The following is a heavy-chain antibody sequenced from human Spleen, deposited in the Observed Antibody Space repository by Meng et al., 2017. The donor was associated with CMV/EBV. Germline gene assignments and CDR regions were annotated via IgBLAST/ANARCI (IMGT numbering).Heavy chain of an antibody. CDR3: TRDQFFWDSSSWYYFDY. Sequence: SCAASGFTFSDYYMSWIRQAPGKGLEWVSYISSSGTTIHHADSVKGRFTISRDNAKNSLYLQMNSLRAEDTAVYYCTRDQFFWDSSSWYYFDYWGQGTLVTVSS. D-gene: IGHD6-13*01. J-gene: IGHJ4*02. V-gene: IGHV3-11*01. CDR2: ISSSGTTI. CDR1: GFTFSDYY.